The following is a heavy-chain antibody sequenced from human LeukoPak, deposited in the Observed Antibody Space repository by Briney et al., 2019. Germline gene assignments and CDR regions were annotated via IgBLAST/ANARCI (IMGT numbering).Heavy chain of an antibody. V-gene: IGHV3-11*04. CDR1: GFTFSDFY. CDR2: ISSSGSTI. J-gene: IGHJ4*02. D-gene: IGHD1-14*01. CDR3: PRKRPDSRNLYS. Sequence: PGGSLRFSGAASGFTFSDFYMGWLRQAPGKGREWGSYISSSGSTIYYADSVKGRFTISRANAKNSLHLQMNSLRAEDTAVYYSPRKRPDSRNLYSWGRGALVTVSS.